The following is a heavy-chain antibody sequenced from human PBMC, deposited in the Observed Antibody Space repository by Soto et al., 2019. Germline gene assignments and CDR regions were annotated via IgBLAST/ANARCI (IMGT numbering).Heavy chain of an antibody. CDR3: ASRVWNCSGSTFQTAFDI. CDR1: GFTFSNYW. Sequence: EVQLVESGGDLVHPGGSLRLSCAASGFTFSNYWMHWVRQAPGKGLVWVSRINSYGTSVNYAESVKGRFTISRDNAKNTLDLLMNSLGAEHVALYYWASRVWNCSGSTFQTAFDIWGQGTMLTVSS. J-gene: IGHJ3*02. D-gene: IGHD2-15*01. V-gene: IGHV3-74*01. CDR2: INSYGTSV.